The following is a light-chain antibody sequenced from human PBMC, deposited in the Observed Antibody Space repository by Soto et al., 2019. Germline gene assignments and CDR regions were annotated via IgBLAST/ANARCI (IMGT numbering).Light chain of an antibody. CDR3: CSYVGTLVV. Sequence: QSALTQPASVSGSPGQSITISCTGTNSDIGSYNLVSWYQHLPGRVPKLIIFGLTERTSGVPNRFSGSKSGSTAYLTISGLHAEDEADYYCCSYVGTLVVFGGGTKLTVL. CDR2: GLT. CDR1: NSDIGSYNL. J-gene: IGLJ2*01. V-gene: IGLV2-23*02.